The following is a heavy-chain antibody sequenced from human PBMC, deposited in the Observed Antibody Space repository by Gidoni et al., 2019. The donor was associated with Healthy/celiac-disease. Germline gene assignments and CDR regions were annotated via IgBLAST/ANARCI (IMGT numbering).Heavy chain of an antibody. J-gene: IGHJ4*02. CDR2: ISGSGGST. D-gene: IGHD3-3*01. CDR1: GFTFSSYA. CDR3: VCQGDYDFWSGYRYFDY. Sequence: EVQLLESGGGLLQPGGSLSLSCPAYGFTFSSYAMSWVRQAPGKGLAWVSAISGSGGSTYYADSVKGRFTISRDNSKNTLYLQMNSLRAEDTAVYYCVCQGDYDFWSGYRYFDYWGQGTLVTVSS. V-gene: IGHV3-23*01.